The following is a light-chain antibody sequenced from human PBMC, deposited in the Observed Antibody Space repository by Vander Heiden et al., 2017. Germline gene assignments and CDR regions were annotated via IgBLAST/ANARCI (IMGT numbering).Light chain of an antibody. J-gene: IGKJ4*01. CDR1: QSLLYSDGKTY. Sequence: DIVMTQTPLSLSVTPGQAASISCKSSQSLLYSDGKTYLYWYLQKPGKPPQLLIYEVSNRFYGVPDRFSGSGSGTDFTLKISRVEAEDVGVYYCMQCVQLPLTFGGGSKVEIK. V-gene: IGKV2D-29*01. CDR2: EVS. CDR3: MQCVQLPLT.